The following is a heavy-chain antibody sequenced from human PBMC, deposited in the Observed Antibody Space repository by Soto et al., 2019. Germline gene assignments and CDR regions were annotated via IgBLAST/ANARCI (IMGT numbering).Heavy chain of an antibody. CDR3: ARDQGRVSSCWPYDAFDI. CDR2: INPSGGST. J-gene: IGHJ3*02. V-gene: IGHV1-46*01. Sequence: QVQLVQSGAEVKKPGASVKVSCKASGYTFTSYFLHWVRQAPGQGLEWMGVINPSGGSTGYAQKFQGRVTMTRDTSTSTVYMELSSLRSEDTAVYYCARDQGRVSSCWPYDAFDIWGQGTMVTVSS. D-gene: IGHD6-13*01. CDR1: GYTFTSYF.